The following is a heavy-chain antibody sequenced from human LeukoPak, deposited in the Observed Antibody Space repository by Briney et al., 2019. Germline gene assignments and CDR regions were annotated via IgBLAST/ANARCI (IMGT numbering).Heavy chain of an antibody. CDR3: ARDMYPAVTYVGWFDP. D-gene: IGHD4-17*01. CDR2: INSDGSTT. Sequence: GGSLRLSCAASGFTFSSYWMHGVRQAPGKGLVWVSRINSDGSTTNYADSVKGRFTISRDNSKNTLYLQMNSLRAEDTAVYYCARDMYPAVTYVGWFDPWGQGTLVTVSS. J-gene: IGHJ5*02. V-gene: IGHV3-74*01. CDR1: GFTFSSYW.